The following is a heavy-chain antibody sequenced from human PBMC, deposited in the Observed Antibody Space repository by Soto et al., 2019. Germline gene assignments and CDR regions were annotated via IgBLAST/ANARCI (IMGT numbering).Heavy chain of an antibody. CDR1: GFTFHNYA. D-gene: IGHD2-21*01. CDR3: AKDISRNGIYALDG. J-gene: IGHJ6*02. V-gene: IGHV3-23*01. CDR2: ISDNVDNT. Sequence: LRLFCVASGFTFHNYAMSRVRQALGQGLEWVSSISDNVDNTHYADFVKGRFTISRDNSNNTEYLQTNRVRAEHTAVYYCAKDISRNGIYALDGWGQEPWVTAS.